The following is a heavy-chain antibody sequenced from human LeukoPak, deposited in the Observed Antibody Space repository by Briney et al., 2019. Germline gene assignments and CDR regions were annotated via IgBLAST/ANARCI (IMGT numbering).Heavy chain of an antibody. V-gene: IGHV3-48*01. Sequence: GGSLRLSCAASGFTFSSFGMHWVRQAPGKGLEWVSYISSSSSTIYYADSVKGRFTISRDNAKNSLYLQMNSLRAEDTAVYYCARGRERDWFDPWGQGTLVTVSS. D-gene: IGHD1-26*01. CDR1: GFTFSSFG. J-gene: IGHJ5*02. CDR2: ISSSSSTI. CDR3: ARGRERDWFDP.